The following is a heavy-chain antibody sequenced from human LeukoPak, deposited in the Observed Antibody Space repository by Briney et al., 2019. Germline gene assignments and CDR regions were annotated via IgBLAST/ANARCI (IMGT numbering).Heavy chain of an antibody. V-gene: IGHV3-48*03. CDR2: ISSSGSTI. Sequence: GGSLRLSCAASGFTFSSYEMNWVRQAPGEGLEWVSYISSSGSTIYYADSVKGRFTTSRDNAKNSLYLQMNSLRAEDTAVYYCARAGDFWSGYHLYYYYYGMDVWGQGTTVTVSS. D-gene: IGHD3-3*01. CDR1: GFTFSSYE. J-gene: IGHJ6*02. CDR3: ARAGDFWSGYHLYYYYYGMDV.